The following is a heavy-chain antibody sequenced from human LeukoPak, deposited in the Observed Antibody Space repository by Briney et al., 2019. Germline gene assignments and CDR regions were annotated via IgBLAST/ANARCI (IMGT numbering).Heavy chain of an antibody. CDR1: GGSISSSSYY. J-gene: IGHJ6*03. CDR2: IYYSGST. Sequence: PSETLSLTCTVSGGSISSSSYYWGWIRQPPGKGLEWIGSIYYSGSTYYNPSLKSRVTISVDTSKNQFSLKLSSVTAADTALYYCARLSGFYYYYYMDVWGIGTTVTVSS. D-gene: IGHD3-22*01. CDR3: ARLSGFYYYYYMDV. V-gene: IGHV4-39*07.